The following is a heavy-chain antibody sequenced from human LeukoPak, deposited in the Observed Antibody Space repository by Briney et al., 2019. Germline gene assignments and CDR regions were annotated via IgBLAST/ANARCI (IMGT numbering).Heavy chain of an antibody. CDR3: AKGPPGGDYYDSSGYYSDY. V-gene: IGHV3-23*01. D-gene: IGHD3-22*01. J-gene: IGHJ4*02. CDR1: GFTFSSYA. CDR2: ISGSGGST. Sequence: GGSLRLSCAASGFTFSSYAMSWVRQAPGKGLEWVSAISGSGGSTYYADSVKGRFTISRDNSKNTLYLQMNSLRAEDTAVYYCAKGPPGGDYYDSSGYYSDYWGQGTLVTVSS.